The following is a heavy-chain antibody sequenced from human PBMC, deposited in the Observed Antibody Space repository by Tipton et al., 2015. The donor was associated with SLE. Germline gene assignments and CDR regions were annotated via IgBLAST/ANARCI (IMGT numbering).Heavy chain of an antibody. D-gene: IGHD2-15*01. V-gene: IGHV4-61*02. CDR3: ARGYCSGGSCSALLDV. J-gene: IGHJ6*04. Sequence: TLSLTFTVSACSISSGSYDWSWVREPAGKGLEGIGRIYTSGSTNYNPSLKSRVTISVDTSKNQFSLKLSSVTAADTAVYYCARGYCSGGSCSALLDVWGKGTTVTVSS. CDR2: IYTSGST. CDR1: ACSISSGSYD.